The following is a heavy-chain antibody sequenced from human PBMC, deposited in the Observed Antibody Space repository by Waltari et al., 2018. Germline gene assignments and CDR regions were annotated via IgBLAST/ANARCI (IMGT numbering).Heavy chain of an antibody. CDR3: ATDNLNAFHN. CDR2: VSPLNGKT. V-gene: IGHV1-18*04. D-gene: IGHD1-20*01. Sequence: QVQLLQSGAEVTEPGASVKVSCRASGSSVTSVGISWVRLAPGQGLEWVGWVSPLNGKTNYAQNVQDRVTMTTDTSTSTAYMELRSLRFDDTAVYFCATDNLNAFHNWGQGTLVTVSS. CDR1: GSSVTSVG. J-gene: IGHJ4*02.